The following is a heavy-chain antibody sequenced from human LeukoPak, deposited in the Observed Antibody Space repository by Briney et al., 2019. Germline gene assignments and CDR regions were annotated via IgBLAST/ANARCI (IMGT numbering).Heavy chain of an antibody. J-gene: IGHJ5*02. CDR1: GYTFTGYY. D-gene: IGHD6-6*01. CDR3: VRSYSSSSGVFYL. CDR2: VNATSGDT. V-gene: IGHV1-2*02. Sequence: ASLKVSCAASGYTFTGYYIHWARPAPGQGLEWMAWVNATSGDTKYAQKFQGRGSMTRDTSISTAYMELSGLRSDDTAVYYCVRSYSSSSGVFYLWGQGTLVTVSS.